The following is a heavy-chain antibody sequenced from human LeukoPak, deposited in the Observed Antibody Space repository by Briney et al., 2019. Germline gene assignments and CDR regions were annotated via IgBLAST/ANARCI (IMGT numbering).Heavy chain of an antibody. J-gene: IGHJ4*02. V-gene: IGHV3-23*01. D-gene: IGHD6-13*01. Sequence: GGSLGLSCAASGFTFSAYAMNWVRQAPGRGLEWVSAIHGSSGRTYYVDSVRGRFTISRDNSQNTLYLQMNSLRVEDTAVYYCAKDQGSYSSSWFSDRWGQGTLVTVSS. CDR1: GFTFSAYA. CDR3: AKDQGSYSSSWFSDR. CDR2: IHGSSGRT.